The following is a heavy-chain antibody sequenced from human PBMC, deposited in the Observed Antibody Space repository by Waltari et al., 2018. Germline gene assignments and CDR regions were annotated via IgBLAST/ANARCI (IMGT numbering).Heavy chain of an antibody. CDR2: VSGTTSYR. Sequence: DVQLVESGGGLVKPGGSLRLSCGASGFDFNIYGMNWVRQSPGKGLEWVALVSGTTSYRYYADSVKGRFTVSRDSAKTSVYLQMDSPRVEDTAVYYCARGVFDSWGQGTLVTVSS. J-gene: IGHJ5*01. CDR1: GFDFNIYG. CDR3: ARGVFDS. V-gene: IGHV3-21*01.